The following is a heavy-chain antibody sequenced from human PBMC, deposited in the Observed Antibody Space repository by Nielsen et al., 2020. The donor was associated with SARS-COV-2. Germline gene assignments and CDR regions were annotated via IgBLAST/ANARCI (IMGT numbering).Heavy chain of an antibody. V-gene: IGHV4-34*01. CDR1: GGSFSGYY. J-gene: IGHJ4*02. Sequence: SETLSLTCAVYGGSFSGYYWSWIRQPPGKGLEWIGEINHSGSTNYNPSLKSRVTISVDTSKNQFSLKLSSVTAADTAVYYCARYKMATTTFDYWGQGTLVTVSS. CDR2: INHSGST. CDR3: ARYKMATTTFDY. D-gene: IGHD5-24*01.